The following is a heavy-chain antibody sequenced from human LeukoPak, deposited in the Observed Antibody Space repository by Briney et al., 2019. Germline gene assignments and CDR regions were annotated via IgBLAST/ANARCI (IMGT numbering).Heavy chain of an antibody. D-gene: IGHD2-2*01. CDR2: ISAYNGNT. Sequence: GASVKVSCKASGYTFTSYGISWVRQAPGQGLEWLGWISAYNGNTNYAQKLQGRVTVTTDTSTSTAYMELRSLRSDDTAVYYCARDRLLGYCSSTSCYQWSVGAVAGFDYWGQGTLVTVSS. CDR3: ARDRLLGYCSSTSCYQWSVGAVAGFDY. CDR1: GYTFTSYG. V-gene: IGHV1-18*01. J-gene: IGHJ4*02.